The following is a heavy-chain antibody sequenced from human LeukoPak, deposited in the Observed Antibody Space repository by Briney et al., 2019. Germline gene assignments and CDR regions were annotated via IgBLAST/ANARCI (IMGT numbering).Heavy chain of an antibody. V-gene: IGHV3-74*01. CDR1: GFTFSTYW. D-gene: IGHD3-10*01. Sequence: GGSLRLSCAASGFTFSTYWTRWVRQVPGKGLVWVSSISSDGSSTHYADSVKGRFTISRDNVKNTLYLQVNSLRAEDTAVYYCARVHYNAFDIWGQGTMVTVSS. J-gene: IGHJ3*02. CDR2: ISSDGSST. CDR3: ARVHYNAFDI.